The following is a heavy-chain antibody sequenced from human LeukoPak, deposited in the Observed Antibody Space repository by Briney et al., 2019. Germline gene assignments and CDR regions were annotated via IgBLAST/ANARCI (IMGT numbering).Heavy chain of an antibody. D-gene: IGHD4-11*01. Sequence: SQTLSLTRAVSGGSISSGGYSWSWIRQPPGKGLEWIGYIYHSGSTYYNPSLKSRVSISVDRSKNQFSLKLSSVTAADTAVYYCATTVYNWFDPWGQGTLVTVSS. CDR3: ATTVYNWFDP. V-gene: IGHV4-30-2*01. J-gene: IGHJ5*02. CDR2: IYHSGST. CDR1: GGSISSGGYS.